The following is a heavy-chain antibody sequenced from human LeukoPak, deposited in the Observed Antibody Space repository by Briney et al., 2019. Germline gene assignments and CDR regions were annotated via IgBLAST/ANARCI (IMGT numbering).Heavy chain of an antibody. CDR3: ARVGSTSCYEGFQMCDLAGYAMDV. Sequence: PSETLSLTCTVSGDSVSSGSYYWSCIRHPPGKALEWGVYIYYSGRTNANPSAKSRVTISVGTSKNQFFLKLSSVTAGDTAVYYCARVGSTSCYEGFQMCDLAGYAMDVWGQGPTVTVSS. CDR2: IYYSGRT. D-gene: IGHD2-2*01. V-gene: IGHV4-61*01. J-gene: IGHJ6*02. CDR1: GDSVSSGSYY.